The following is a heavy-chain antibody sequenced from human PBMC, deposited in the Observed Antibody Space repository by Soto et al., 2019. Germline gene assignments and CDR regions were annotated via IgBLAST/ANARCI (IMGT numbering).Heavy chain of an antibody. CDR1: GYSFTNNG. J-gene: IGHJ5*02. Sequence: VSCKASGYSFTNNGISWVRQAPGQGLEWMGWISAYNGNTNYVKKFQGRVTMTTDTSTSTASMELRSLRSDDTAVYYCARVSYSGNWFVHSVAGPNWFDPWGQGTLVTVSS. V-gene: IGHV1-18*01. CDR3: ARVSYSGNWFVHSVAGPNWFDP. D-gene: IGHD6-13*01. CDR2: ISAYNGNT.